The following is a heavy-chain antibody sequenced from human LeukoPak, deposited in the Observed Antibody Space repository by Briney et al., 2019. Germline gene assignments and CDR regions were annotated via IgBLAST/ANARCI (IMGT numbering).Heavy chain of an antibody. D-gene: IGHD1-26*01. CDR2: IYYSGST. J-gene: IGHJ4*02. Sequence: PSETLSLTCTVSGGSISSSSYYWGWIRQPPGKGLEWIGSIYYSGSTYYNPSLKSRVTISVDTSKNQFSLKLSSVTAADTAVYYCARAGPEVVGANYFDYWGQGTLVTVSS. V-gene: IGHV4-39*07. CDR3: ARAGPEVVGANYFDY. CDR1: GGSISSSSYY.